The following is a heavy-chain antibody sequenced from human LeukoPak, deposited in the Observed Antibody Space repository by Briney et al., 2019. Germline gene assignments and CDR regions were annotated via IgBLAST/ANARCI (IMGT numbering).Heavy chain of an antibody. J-gene: IGHJ4*02. CDR2: INPKSGGT. D-gene: IGHD3-3*01. CDR1: GYTFTGYY. Sequence: GASVKVSCEASGYTFTGYYMHWVREAPGQGLEWMGWINPKSGGTNYAQKFQGRVTMTRDTSISTAYMELSRLRSDDTAVYYCARVLESNSDFWSGYYPSYFAYWGQGTLVTVSS. V-gene: IGHV1-2*02. CDR3: ARVLESNSDFWSGYYPSYFAY.